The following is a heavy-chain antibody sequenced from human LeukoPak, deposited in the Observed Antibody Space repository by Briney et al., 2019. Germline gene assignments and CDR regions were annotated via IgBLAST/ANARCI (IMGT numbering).Heavy chain of an antibody. CDR3: ARGRYLTTSGGAAAGFLDY. D-gene: IGHD6-13*01. V-gene: IGHV4-34*01. CDR2: INHSGST. J-gene: IGHJ4*02. CDR1: GGSFSGYY. Sequence: SETLSLTCAVSGGSFSGYYWNWIRQSPGKGLEWIGEINHSGSTHYNPSLKSRVTISVDTSQKQFSLRLTSVTAADTAVYYCARGRYLTTSGGAAAGFLDYWGQGSLVTVST.